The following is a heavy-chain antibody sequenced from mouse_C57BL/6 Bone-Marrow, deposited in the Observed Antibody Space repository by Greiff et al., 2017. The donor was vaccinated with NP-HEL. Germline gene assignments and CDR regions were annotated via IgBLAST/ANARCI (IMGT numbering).Heavy chain of an antibody. Sequence: VHVKQSGAELVRPGASVKLSCTASGFNIKDDYMHWVKQRPEQGLEWIGWIDPENGDTEYASKFQGKATITADTSSNTAYLQLSSLTSEDTAVYYCTTDLLWLRRDYFDYWGQGTTLTVSS. V-gene: IGHV14-4*01. D-gene: IGHD2-2*01. J-gene: IGHJ2*01. CDR2: IDPENGDT. CDR1: GFNIKDDY. CDR3: TTDLLWLRRDYFDY.